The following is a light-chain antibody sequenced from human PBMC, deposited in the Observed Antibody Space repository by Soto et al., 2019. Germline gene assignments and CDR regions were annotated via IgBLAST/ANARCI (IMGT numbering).Light chain of an antibody. V-gene: IGLV3-21*04. CDR3: QVWDSSSDCYV. CDR1: NIGSKS. J-gene: IGLJ1*01. Sequence: SYELTQPPSVSVAPGKTARFTCGGNNIGSKSVHWYQQKPGQAPVLVIYYDSDRPSGIPERFSGSNSGNTATLTISRVEAGDEADYYCQVWDSSSDCYVFGTGTKVTVL. CDR2: YDS.